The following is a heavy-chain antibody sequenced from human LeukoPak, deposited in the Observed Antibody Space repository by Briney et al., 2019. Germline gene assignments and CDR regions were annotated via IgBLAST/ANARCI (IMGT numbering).Heavy chain of an antibody. D-gene: IGHD6-19*01. CDR3: ASGGIAVAGTNLDAEYFQH. J-gene: IGHJ1*01. CDR2: IYYSGST. Sequence: ETLSLTCTVSGGSISSYYWSWIRQPPGKGLEWIGYIYYSGSTNYNPSLKSRVTISVDTSKNQFSLKLSSVTAADTAVYYCASGGIAVAGTNLDAEYFQHWGQGTLVTVSS. CDR1: GGSISSYY. V-gene: IGHV4-59*01.